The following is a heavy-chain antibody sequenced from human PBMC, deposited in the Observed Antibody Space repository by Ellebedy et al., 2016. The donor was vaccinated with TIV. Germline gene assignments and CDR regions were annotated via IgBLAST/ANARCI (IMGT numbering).Heavy chain of an antibody. CDR2: ISGSSGST. CDR1: GFTFSSYA. J-gene: IGHJ4*02. Sequence: GGSLRLSCAASGFTFSSYAMSWVRQAPGKGLEWVSVISGSSGSTYYADSVKGRFTISRDNSKNTLYLQMNSLRAEDTAVYYCAKDGSLRYSDWFGDYWGQGTLVTVSS. V-gene: IGHV3-23*01. D-gene: IGHD3-9*01. CDR3: AKDGSLRYSDWFGDY.